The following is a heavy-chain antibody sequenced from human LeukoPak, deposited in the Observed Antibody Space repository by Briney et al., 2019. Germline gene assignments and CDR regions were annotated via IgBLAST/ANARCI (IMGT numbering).Heavy chain of an antibody. V-gene: IGHV3-23*01. CDR1: GFTFSSYA. D-gene: IGHD6-19*01. J-gene: IGHJ4*02. CDR3: AKASSKVAGTAIGY. Sequence: QPGASLRLSCAASGFTFSSYAMSWVRQAPGKGLEWVSAISGSGGSTYYADSVKGRFTIFRDNSKNTLYLQMNSLRAEDTAVYYCAKASSKVAGTAIGYWGQGTLVTVSS. CDR2: ISGSGGST.